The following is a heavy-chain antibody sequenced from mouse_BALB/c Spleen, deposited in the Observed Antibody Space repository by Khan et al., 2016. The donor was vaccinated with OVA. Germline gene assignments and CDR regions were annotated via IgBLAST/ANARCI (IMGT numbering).Heavy chain of an antibody. CDR1: GFSLTSYG. J-gene: IGHJ3*01. D-gene: IGHD2-4*01. CDR2: IWRGGST. CDR3: AKNDYDWFAY. V-gene: IGHV2-5-1*01. Sequence: QVQLKESGPSLVQPSQSLSITCTVSGFSLTSYGVHWVRQSPGKGLEWLGVIWRGGSTDYNDAFMSRLSITTDNSKSQVFFKMNSLQADDTAIYYCAKNDYDWFAYWGQGTLVTVSA.